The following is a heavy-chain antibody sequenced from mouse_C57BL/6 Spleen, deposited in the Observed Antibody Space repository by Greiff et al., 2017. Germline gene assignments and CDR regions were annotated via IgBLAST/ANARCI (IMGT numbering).Heavy chain of an antibody. D-gene: IGHD1-1*01. CDR3: TGDGSSYGYAMDY. CDR2: IDPETGGT. CDR1: GYTFTDYE. V-gene: IGHV1-15*01. J-gene: IGHJ4*01. Sequence: VQGVESGAELVRPGASVTLSCKASGYTFTDYEMPWVKQTPVHGLEWIGAIDPETGGTAYNQKFKGKDILTADKSSSTAYMELRSLTSEDSAVXYCTGDGSSYGYAMDYWGQGTSVTVSS.